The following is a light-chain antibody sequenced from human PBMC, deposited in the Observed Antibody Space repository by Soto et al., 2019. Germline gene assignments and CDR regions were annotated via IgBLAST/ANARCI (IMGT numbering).Light chain of an antibody. Sequence: DIQMTQSPSTLSASVGDRVTITCRASQNINNWIAWYQQKPGKAPKFLIYDASTLESGVPSRFGGSGFGTEFSLTISSLQPDDFGSYYCQHMRTFGQGTKVEIK. CDR3: QHMRT. J-gene: IGKJ1*01. CDR1: QNINNW. V-gene: IGKV1-5*01. CDR2: DAS.